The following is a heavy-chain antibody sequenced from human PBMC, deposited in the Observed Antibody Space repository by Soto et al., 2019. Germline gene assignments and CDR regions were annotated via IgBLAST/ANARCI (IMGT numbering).Heavy chain of an antibody. CDR1: GGDFRNYA. Sequence: QVPLVQSGSEVKRPGSSVKVSCKASGGDFRNYALTWVRQAPGQGLEWMGGFIPMSGTPKYAQKFQGGVTITADTSTTTAYMELTSLRYDDTAVYYCASSYGTSWYGDYWGQGTLVTVS. D-gene: IGHD6-13*01. V-gene: IGHV1-69*06. CDR3: ASSYGTSWYGDY. J-gene: IGHJ4*02. CDR2: FIPMSGTP.